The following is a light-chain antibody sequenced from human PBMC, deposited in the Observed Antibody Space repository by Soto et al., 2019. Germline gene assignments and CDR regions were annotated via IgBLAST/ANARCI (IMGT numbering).Light chain of an antibody. V-gene: IGLV2-14*01. J-gene: IGLJ1*01. CDR3: SSYATTNRRV. CDR2: EAR. Sequence: QSALTQPASVSGSPGQSITISCTGASDNVGYFDFVSWYRQHPGKAPKLLIYEARKRPSGVSDRFSGSKSGNTASPTISGLQAEDEGDYYCSSYATTNRRVFGTGTKVTLL. CDR1: SDNVGYFDF.